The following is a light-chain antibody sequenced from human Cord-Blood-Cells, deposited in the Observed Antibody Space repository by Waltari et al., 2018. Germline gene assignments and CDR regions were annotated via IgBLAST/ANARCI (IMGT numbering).Light chain of an antibody. J-gene: IGLJ2*01. CDR2: EVS. Sequence: QSALTQPASVSGSPGQSITISCTGTSRDVGSYNLVSWYQQHPGKPPKLMIYEVSKRPSGVSNRFSGSKSGNTASLTISGLQAEDEADYYCCSYAGSSTYVVFGGGTKLTVL. CDR3: CSYAGSSTYVV. V-gene: IGLV2-23*02. CDR1: SRDVGSYNL.